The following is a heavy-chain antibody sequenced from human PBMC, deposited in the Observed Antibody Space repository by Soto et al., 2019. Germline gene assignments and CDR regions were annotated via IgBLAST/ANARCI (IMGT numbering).Heavy chain of an antibody. Sequence: QVQLVESGGGVVQPGRSLRLSCAASGFTFSSYAMHWVRQAPGKGLEWVAVISYDGSYKYFADSVKGRFTISRDNSKNTLYLQMNSLRAEDTAVYYCARSTSDWHPNFDYWGQGTLVTVSS. CDR1: GFTFSSYA. J-gene: IGHJ4*02. V-gene: IGHV3-30-3*01. D-gene: IGHD6-19*01. CDR3: ARSTSDWHPNFDY. CDR2: ISYDGSYK.